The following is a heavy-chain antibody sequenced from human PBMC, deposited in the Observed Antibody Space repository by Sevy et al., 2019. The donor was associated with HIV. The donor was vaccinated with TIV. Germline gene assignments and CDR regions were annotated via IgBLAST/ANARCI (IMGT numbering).Heavy chain of an antibody. D-gene: IGHD3-22*01. CDR3: ANGPSRRDYYDSSGSVPDGH. CDR1: GFTFSSYA. V-gene: IGHV3-23*01. Sequence: GGSLRLSCAASGFTFSSYAMSWVRQAPGKGLEWVSAISGSGGSTYYADSVKGRFTISRDNSKNTLYLQMNSLRAEDTAVYYCANGPSRRDYYDSSGSVPDGHWGQGTLVTVSS. J-gene: IGHJ4*02. CDR2: ISGSGGST.